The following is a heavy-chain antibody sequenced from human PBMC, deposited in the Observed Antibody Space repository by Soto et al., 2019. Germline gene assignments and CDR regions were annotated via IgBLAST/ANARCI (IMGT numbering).Heavy chain of an antibody. CDR2: ISSSSSYI. CDR1: GFTFSSYS. CDR3: ARSIAARRENWFDP. J-gene: IGHJ5*02. D-gene: IGHD6-6*01. V-gene: IGHV3-21*01. Sequence: GGSLRLSCPASGFTFSSYSMNWVRQAPGKELEWVSSISSSSSYIYYADSVKGRFTISRDNAKNSLYLQMNSLRAEDTAVYYCARSIAARRENWFDPWGQGTLVTVSS.